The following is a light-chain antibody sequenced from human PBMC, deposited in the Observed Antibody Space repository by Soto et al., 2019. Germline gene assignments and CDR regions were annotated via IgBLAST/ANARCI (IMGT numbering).Light chain of an antibody. CDR3: QQYGSSPS. CDR2: GAS. CDR1: QSVTSSY. J-gene: IGKJ4*01. V-gene: IGKV3-20*01. Sequence: EIVLTQSPGTLSLSPGERATLSCRASQSVTSSYLAWYQQKPGQAPRLLIYGASSRATGIPDRFSGSGSGTDFTLTISRLEPEDVAGYYCQQYGSSPSFGGGTKVEIK.